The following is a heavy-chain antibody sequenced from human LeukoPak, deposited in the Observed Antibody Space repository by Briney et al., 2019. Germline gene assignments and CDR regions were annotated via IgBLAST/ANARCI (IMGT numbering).Heavy chain of an antibody. CDR3: ARGRSMYYFDY. V-gene: IGHV1-18*01. J-gene: IGHJ4*02. CDR1: GYTFTSYG. Sequence: ASVKVSCKASGYTFTSYGISWVRQAPGQGLEWMGWISGYNGNTNYAQKFQGRVTITADESTSTAYMELSSLRSEDTAVYYCARGRSMYYFDYWGQGTLVTVSS. CDR2: ISGYNGNT.